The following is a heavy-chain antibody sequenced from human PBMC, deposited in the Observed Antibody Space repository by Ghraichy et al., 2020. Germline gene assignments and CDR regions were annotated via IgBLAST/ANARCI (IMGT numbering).Heavy chain of an antibody. J-gene: IGHJ3*02. D-gene: IGHD3-10*01. CDR2: IWYDGSNK. Sequence: GGSLRLSCAASGFTFSSYGMHWVRQAPGKGLEWVAVIWYDGSNKYYADSVKGRLTISRDNSKNTLYLQMNSLRAEDTAVYYCARDIGTYGSGSYYENYDAFDIWGQGTMVTVSS. V-gene: IGHV3-33*01. CDR3: ARDIGTYGSGSYYENYDAFDI. CDR1: GFTFSSYG.